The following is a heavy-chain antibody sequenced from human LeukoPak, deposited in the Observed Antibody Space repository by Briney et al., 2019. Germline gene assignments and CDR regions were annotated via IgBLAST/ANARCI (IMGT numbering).Heavy chain of an antibody. V-gene: IGHV3-74*01. J-gene: IGHJ4*02. D-gene: IGHD4-11*01. CDR2: IRSDGRST. CDR3: ARDDYNRH. CDR1: GFTFSSYW. Sequence: PGGSLRLSCAASGFTFSSYWTNWVRQAPGKGLVWVSRIRSDGRSTTYGGSVKCRFTISRNNTKNTLYLQMNSLRADDTAVYYCARDDYNRHWGQGTMVTVSS.